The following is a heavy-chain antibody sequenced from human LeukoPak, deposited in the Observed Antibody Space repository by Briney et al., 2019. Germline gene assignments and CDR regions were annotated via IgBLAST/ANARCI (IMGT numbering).Heavy chain of an antibody. CDR3: ARALPSYCGGDCSRRAFDY. CDR2: IYYSGST. D-gene: IGHD2-21*02. J-gene: IGHJ4*02. CDR1: GCSISSGDYY. V-gene: IGHV4-30-4*01. Sequence: PSQTLSLTCTVSGCSISSGDYYWGWIRQPPGTGLEWIVYIYYSGSTYYNPSLKSRVTISVDTSKNQFSLKLSSVTAADTAVYYCARALPSYCGGDCSRRAFDYWGQGTLVTVSS.